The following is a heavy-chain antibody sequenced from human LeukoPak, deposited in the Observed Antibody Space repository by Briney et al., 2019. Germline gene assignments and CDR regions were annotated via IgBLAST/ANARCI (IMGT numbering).Heavy chain of an antibody. CDR1: GGSISSYY. Sequence: PSETLSLTCTVSGGSISSYYWSWIRQPPGKGLEWIGYIYYSGSTNYNPSLKSRVTISVDTSKNQFSLKLSSVTAADTAVYYCASRPIYGDYVFDYWGQGTLVTVSS. CDR2: IYYSGST. CDR3: ASRPIYGDYVFDY. J-gene: IGHJ4*02. V-gene: IGHV4-59*01. D-gene: IGHD4-17*01.